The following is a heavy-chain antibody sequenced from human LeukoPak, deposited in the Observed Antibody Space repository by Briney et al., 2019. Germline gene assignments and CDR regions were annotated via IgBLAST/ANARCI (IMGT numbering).Heavy chain of an antibody. CDR2: IYHSGST. CDR3: ARGYNILTGYYYFDY. V-gene: IGHV4-38-2*02. CDR1: GYSISIGYY. J-gene: IGHJ4*02. Sequence: SETLSLTCTVSGYSISIGYYWGWIRQPPGKGLEWIGSIYHSGSTYYNPSLKSRLTLSVDTSKNQFSLKLSSVTAADTAVYYCARGYNILTGYYYFDYWGQGILVTVSS. D-gene: IGHD3-9*01.